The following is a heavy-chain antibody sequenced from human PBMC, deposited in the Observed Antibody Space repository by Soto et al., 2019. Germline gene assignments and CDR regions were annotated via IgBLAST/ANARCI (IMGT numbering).Heavy chain of an antibody. J-gene: IGHJ4*02. Sequence: PSETLSLTCAVSGGSISSSGYYWGWIRQPPGKGLEWIGSMYYSGTTFYNPSLKSRATISVDTSKNQFSLRLSSVTAADTAVYFCARRGSRSAYWGQGILVTVS. CDR2: MYYSGTT. V-gene: IGHV4-39*01. CDR1: GGSISSSGYY. CDR3: ARRGSRSAY.